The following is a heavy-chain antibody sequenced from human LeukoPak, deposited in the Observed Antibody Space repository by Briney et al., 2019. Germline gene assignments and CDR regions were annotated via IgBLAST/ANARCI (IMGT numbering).Heavy chain of an antibody. Sequence: GASVKVSCKASGYTFTSYGISWVRQAPGQGLEWMGWISAYNGNTNYAQKLQGRVTMTEDTSTDTAYMELSSLRSEDTAVYYCATDPVGLTMVRGPRGWWGQGTLVTVSS. V-gene: IGHV1-18*01. J-gene: IGHJ4*02. CDR2: ISAYNGNT. D-gene: IGHD3-10*01. CDR3: ATDPVGLTMVRGPRGW. CDR1: GYTFTSYG.